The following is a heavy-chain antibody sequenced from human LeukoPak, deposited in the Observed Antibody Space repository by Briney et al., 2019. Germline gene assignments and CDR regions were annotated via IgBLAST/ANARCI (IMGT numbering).Heavy chain of an antibody. CDR3: VRLRRNSDTSGFYYYYDF. J-gene: IGHJ4*02. CDR2: ISVRSNYI. CDR1: GFTFSSYS. V-gene: IGHV3-21*01. Sequence: GGSLRLSCAASGFTFSSYSMNWVRQAPGKGLEWVSSISVRSNYIYYADSVRGRFRISRDDARDSLYLQMNSLRAEDTAVYYCVRLRRNSDTSGFYYYYDFWGQGTLVTVSS. D-gene: IGHD3-22*01.